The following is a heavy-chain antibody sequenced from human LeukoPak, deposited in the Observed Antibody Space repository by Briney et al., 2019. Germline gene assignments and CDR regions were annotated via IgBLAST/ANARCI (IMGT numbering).Heavy chain of an antibody. Sequence: PGGSLRLSCAASGFTFSSYAMSWVRQAPGKGLEWVSAISGSADRTYYADSVKGRFTISRDNSKNTLYLQMNSLRAEDTAIYYCAKESPYGSGSRKYYFDCWGQGTLVTVSS. CDR1: GFTFSSYA. V-gene: IGHV3-23*01. CDR2: ISGSADRT. J-gene: IGHJ4*02. D-gene: IGHD3-10*01. CDR3: AKESPYGSGSRKYYFDC.